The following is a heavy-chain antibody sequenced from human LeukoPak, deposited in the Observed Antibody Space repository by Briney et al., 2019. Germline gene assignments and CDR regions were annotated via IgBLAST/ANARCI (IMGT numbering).Heavy chain of an antibody. J-gene: IGHJ6*03. CDR1: GGTFSSYA. V-gene: IGHV1-69*13. CDR3: ARVRSPLPYYYYMDV. Sequence: SVKVSCKASGGTFSSYAISWVRQAPGQGLEWMGRIIPIFGTANNAQKFQGRVTITADESTSTAYMELSSLRSEDTAVYYCARVRSPLPYYYYMDVWGKGTTVTVSS. D-gene: IGHD3-3*01. CDR2: IIPIFGTA.